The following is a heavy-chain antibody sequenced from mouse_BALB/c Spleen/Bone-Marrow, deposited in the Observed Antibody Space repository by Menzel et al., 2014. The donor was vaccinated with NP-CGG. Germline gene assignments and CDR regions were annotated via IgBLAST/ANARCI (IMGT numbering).Heavy chain of an antibody. CDR3: ARRDGGPMDY. V-gene: IGHV5-6*01. CDR2: ISRGGSYT. J-gene: IGHJ4*01. D-gene: IGHD2-3*01. Sequence: EVQRVESGRDLVKPGGPLRLSCAASGFTFSNYGMSWVRQTPYKRLEWVATISRGGSYTYYPDSVKGRFTISRDNAKNTLYLQMSSLKSEDTAMYYCARRDGGPMDYWGQGTSVTVSS. CDR1: GFTFSNYG.